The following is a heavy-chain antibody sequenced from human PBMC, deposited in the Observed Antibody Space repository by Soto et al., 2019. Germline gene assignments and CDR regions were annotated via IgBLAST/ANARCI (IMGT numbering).Heavy chain of an antibody. D-gene: IGHD3-22*01. J-gene: IGHJ6*02. CDR3: ARDPNDSSAYYHHYYYGMDV. CDR1: GYTFTSYG. Sequence: QIQLMQSGAEVKKPGASVKVSCKASGYTFTSYGIHWVRQAPGQRLEWTGWINAGNGNTKYSEKFQGRVTITRDTSASTVYLELSSLRSEDTAVYFCARDPNDSSAYYHHYYYGMDVWGQGTTVTVSS. V-gene: IGHV1-3*01. CDR2: INAGNGNT.